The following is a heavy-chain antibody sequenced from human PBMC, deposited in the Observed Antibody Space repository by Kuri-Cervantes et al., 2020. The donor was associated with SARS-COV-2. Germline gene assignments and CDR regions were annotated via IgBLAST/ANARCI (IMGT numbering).Heavy chain of an antibody. CDR1: GFTSSSYW. V-gene: IGHV3-7*04. J-gene: IGHJ3*02. CDR2: IKQDGSEK. D-gene: IGHD5-24*01. CDR3: AREEWLHIHDAFDI. Sequence: GGSLRLSCPASGFTSSSYWMSWVRQAPGKGLEWVANIKQDGSEKYYVDSVKGRFTISRNNAKNSLYLQMNSLRAEDTAVYYCAREEWLHIHDAFDIWGQGTMVTVSS.